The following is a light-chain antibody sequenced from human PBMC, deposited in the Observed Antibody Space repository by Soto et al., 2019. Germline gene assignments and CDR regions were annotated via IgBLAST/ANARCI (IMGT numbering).Light chain of an antibody. CDR3: MQGTHWPPFT. V-gene: IGKV2-30*02. J-gene: IGKJ3*01. Sequence: DVVMTQSPLSLPVTLGQPASISCRSSQSLLHRDGNTYLNWFQQRPGQSPRRLIYKVSNRDSGVPDRFSGSGSGTDFTLKISRVEAEDVGVYYCMQGTHWPPFTFGPGTKVDLK. CDR2: KVS. CDR1: QSLLHRDGNTY.